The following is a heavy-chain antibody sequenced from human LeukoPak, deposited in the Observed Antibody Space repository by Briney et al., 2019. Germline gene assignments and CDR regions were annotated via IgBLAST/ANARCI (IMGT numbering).Heavy chain of an antibody. CDR2: INHSGST. D-gene: IGHD3-22*01. CDR3: ARDGPPTYYYDSSGYRNWYFDL. J-gene: IGHJ2*01. CDR1: GGSFSGYY. Sequence: SETLSLTCAVYGGSFSGYYWSWIRQPPGKGLEWIGEINHSGSTNYNPSLKSRVTISVDTSKNQFSLKLSSVTAADTAVYYCARDGPPTYYYDSSGYRNWYFDLWGRGTLVTVSS. V-gene: IGHV4-34*01.